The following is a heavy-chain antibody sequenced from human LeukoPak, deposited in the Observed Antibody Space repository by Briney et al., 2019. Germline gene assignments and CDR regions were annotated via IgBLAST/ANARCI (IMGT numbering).Heavy chain of an antibody. CDR3: VLYGLGSPH. CDR1: GFSFSIYY. D-gene: IGHD3-10*01. CDR2: INSDGTAT. V-gene: IGHV3-74*01. Sequence: PGGSLRLSCAASGFSFSIYYMHWVRQAPGKGLGWVSRINSDGTATVYADSVRGRFTISRDNAKNTLYLQMNSLRAEDTAVYYCVLYGLGSPHWGQGTLVTVSS. J-gene: IGHJ4*02.